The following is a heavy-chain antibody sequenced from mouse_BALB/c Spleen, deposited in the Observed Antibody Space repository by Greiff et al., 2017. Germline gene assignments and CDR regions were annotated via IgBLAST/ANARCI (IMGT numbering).Heavy chain of an antibody. CDR3: ARRMDYYAMDY. D-gene: IGHD2-3*01. CDR2: ISSGSSTI. J-gene: IGHJ4*01. CDR1: GFTFSSFG. V-gene: IGHV5-17*02. Sequence: EVKVEESGGGLVQPGGSRKLSCAASGFTFSSFGMHWVRQAPEKGLEWVAYISSGSSTIYYADTVKGRFTISRDNPKNTLFLQMTSLRSEDTAMYYCARRMDYYAMDYWGQGTSVTVSS.